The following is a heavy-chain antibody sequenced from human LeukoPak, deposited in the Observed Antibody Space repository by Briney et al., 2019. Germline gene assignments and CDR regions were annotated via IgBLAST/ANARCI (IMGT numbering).Heavy chain of an antibody. V-gene: IGHV3-53*04. J-gene: IGHJ6*02. CDR1: GFTVSSNY. CDR3: ARGTSRRGASMDV. Sequence: GGSLRLSCAASGFTVSSNYMSWVRQAPGKGLEWVSVIYSGGSTYYADSVKGRFTISRHNSKNTLYLQMNSLRAEDTAAYYCARGTSRRGASMDVWGQGTTVTVSS. CDR2: IYSGGST. D-gene: IGHD3-10*01.